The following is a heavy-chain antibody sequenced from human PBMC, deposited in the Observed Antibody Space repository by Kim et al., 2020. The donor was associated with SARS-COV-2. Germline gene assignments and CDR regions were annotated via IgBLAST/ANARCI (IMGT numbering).Heavy chain of an antibody. Sequence: PTYAQGFTGRFVFSLDTSVSTAYLQISSLKAEDTAVYYCARADYLATKDYWGQGTLVTVSS. V-gene: IGHV7-4-1*02. CDR2: P. J-gene: IGHJ4*02. CDR3: ARADYLATKDY. D-gene: IGHD5-12*01.